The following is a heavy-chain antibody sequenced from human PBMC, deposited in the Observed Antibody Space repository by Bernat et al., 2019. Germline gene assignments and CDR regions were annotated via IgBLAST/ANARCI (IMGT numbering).Heavy chain of an antibody. Sequence: QGQRGEAGGGGVQPGRSLRLSWAASGFTFSSYGMHWVRQAPGKGLEWVAVIWYDGSNKYYADSVKGRFTISRDNSKNTLYLQMNSLRAEDTAVYYCARDHDSIYWYFDLWGRGTLVTVSS. D-gene: IGHD2-21*02. J-gene: IGHJ2*01. CDR1: GFTFSSYG. CDR3: ARDHDSIYWYFDL. CDR2: IWYDGSNK. V-gene: IGHV3-33*01.